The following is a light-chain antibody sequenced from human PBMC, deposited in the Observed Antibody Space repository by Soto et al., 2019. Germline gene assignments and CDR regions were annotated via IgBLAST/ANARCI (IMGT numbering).Light chain of an antibody. CDR3: QQHNTYPIT. Sequence: QVTQSVISLTASLCDRVTITCRASQGINTVLAWYQQQAGKAPKLLIYAASNLQSGVPSRFSGSGSGTDFTLTISSLQSEDFATYYCQQHNTYPITFGQGTRLEIK. J-gene: IGKJ5*01. CDR1: QGINTV. V-gene: IGKV1-6*01. CDR2: AAS.